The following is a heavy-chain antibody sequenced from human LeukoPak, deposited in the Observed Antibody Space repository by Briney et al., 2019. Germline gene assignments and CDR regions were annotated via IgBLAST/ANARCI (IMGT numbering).Heavy chain of an antibody. V-gene: IGHV3-30*04. Sequence: QSGGSLRLSCLASGFSFTTYDIHWVRQAPGKGLEWIAVISTDGITKFYTDSVKGRFTISRDNSKNTLYLQMNSLRAEDTAVYHCARGFYNSGLSLSAYDIWGQGTMVTVSS. D-gene: IGHD2/OR15-2a*01. CDR2: ISTDGITK. J-gene: IGHJ3*02. CDR1: GFSFTTYD. CDR3: ARGFYNSGLSLSAYDI.